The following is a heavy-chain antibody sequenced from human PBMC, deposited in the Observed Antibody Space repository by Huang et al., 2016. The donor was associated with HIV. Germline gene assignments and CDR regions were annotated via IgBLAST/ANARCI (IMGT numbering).Heavy chain of an antibody. J-gene: IGHJ4*02. D-gene: IGHD3-3*01. CDR3: ARAPATHSVFFY. CDR1: GDSIRSGGYY. Sequence: QVQLQESGPGLVKPSQTLSLTCTVSGDSIRSGGYYWTWIRQSPAKGLEWIGYIYYSGSSYYNPSLKGRVSISIDAFKNRVSLKLKSVTVADTAVYYCARAPATHSVFFYWGQGTLVTVSA. CDR2: IYYSGSS. V-gene: IGHV4-30-4*08.